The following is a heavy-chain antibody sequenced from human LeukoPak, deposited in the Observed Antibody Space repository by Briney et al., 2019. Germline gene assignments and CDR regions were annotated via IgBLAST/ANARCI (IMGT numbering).Heavy chain of an antibody. J-gene: IGHJ4*02. V-gene: IGHV3-7*03. CDR3: ASGLELDY. CDR2: IRHDGSDR. CDR1: GFTFNNFW. Sequence: GGSLRLSCVASGFTFNNFWMNWVRQAPGKGLEWVASIRHDGSDRYYVDSVKGRFTISRDNAKNSLYLQMNSLRAEDTAVYYCASGLELDYWGQGTLVTVSS.